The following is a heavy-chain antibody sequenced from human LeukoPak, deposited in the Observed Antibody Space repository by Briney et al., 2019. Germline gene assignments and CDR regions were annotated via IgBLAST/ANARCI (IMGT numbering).Heavy chain of an antibody. CDR1: GFTFSRSE. Sequence: GGSLRLSCAASGFTFSRSEMNWVRQAPGKGLEWVSYISSSGSTIYYADSVKGRFTISRDNAKNSLYLQMNSLRAEDKAVYYCAREAVVGALDYWGQGTLVTVSS. CDR2: ISSSGSTI. CDR3: AREAVVGALDY. D-gene: IGHD2-15*01. J-gene: IGHJ4*02. V-gene: IGHV3-48*03.